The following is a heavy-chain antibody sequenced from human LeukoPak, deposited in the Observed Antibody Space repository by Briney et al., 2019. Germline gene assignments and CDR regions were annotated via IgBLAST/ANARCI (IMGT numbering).Heavy chain of an antibody. V-gene: IGHV3-21*01. CDR3: ARSTSDRVSSPGCDY. D-gene: IGHD2-2*01. Sequence: GGSLRLSCAASGFTFSSYSMNWVRQAPGRGLEWVSSIGSSDTYIYYADSVKGRFTISRDNAKNSLYLQMNSLRAEDTAVYYCARSTSDRVSSPGCDYWGQGTLVTVSS. CDR2: IGSSDTYI. J-gene: IGHJ4*02. CDR1: GFTFSSYS.